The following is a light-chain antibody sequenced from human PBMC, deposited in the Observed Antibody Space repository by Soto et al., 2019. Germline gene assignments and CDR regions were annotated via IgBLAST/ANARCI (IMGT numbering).Light chain of an antibody. Sequence: ILLRQSPGTLSLSPGERATLSCRASQSVSNNYLAWYQQKPGHAPRLLIYGASNRATGIPDRCSGSGSGTVFTLTISRLEPEDVAVYYCQQYGSSGTFGQGTKVDNK. V-gene: IGKV3-20*01. CDR3: QQYGSSGT. CDR1: QSVSNNY. J-gene: IGKJ1*01. CDR2: GAS.